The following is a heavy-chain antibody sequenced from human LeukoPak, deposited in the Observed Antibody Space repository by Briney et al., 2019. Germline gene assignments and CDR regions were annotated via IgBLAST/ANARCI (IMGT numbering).Heavy chain of an antibody. D-gene: IGHD7-27*01. V-gene: IGHV3-30-3*01. Sequence: GGSLRLSCAASGFTFSSYAMHWVRQAPGKGLEWVAVISYDGSNKYYADSVKGRFTISRDNSKNTLYLQMNSLRAEDTAVYYCAKDQELGYFDYWGQGALVTVSS. CDR1: GFTFSSYA. CDR3: AKDQELGYFDY. J-gene: IGHJ4*02. CDR2: ISYDGSNK.